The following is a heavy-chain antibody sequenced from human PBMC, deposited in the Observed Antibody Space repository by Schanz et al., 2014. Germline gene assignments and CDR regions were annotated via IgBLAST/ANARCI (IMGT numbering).Heavy chain of an antibody. CDR2: ITRQGTT. Sequence: EVQLVESGGGLVKPGGSLRLSCAASGFTFNTYYMNWVRQAPGRGLEWVSGITRQGTTYYADFVKGRFSISRDLSSNTLYLQMNSLRADDSAIYYCAKDHPSSGWPAFDVWGQGTQGTVSS. CDR3: AKDHPSSGWPAFDV. CDR1: GFTFNTYY. V-gene: IGHV3-23*04. J-gene: IGHJ4*02. D-gene: IGHD6-19*01.